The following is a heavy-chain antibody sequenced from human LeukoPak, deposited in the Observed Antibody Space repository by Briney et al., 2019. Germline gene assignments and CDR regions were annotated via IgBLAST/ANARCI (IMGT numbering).Heavy chain of an antibody. CDR2: INHSGST. CDR1: GGSFSGYY. J-gene: IGHJ4*02. V-gene: IGHV4-34*01. CDR3: ARVFKDYYGSGSYYRRLIFFDY. Sequence: SETLSLTCAVYGGSFSGYYWSWIRQPPGKGLEWIGEINHSGSTNYNPSLKSRVTMSVDTSKNQFSLKLSSVTAADTAVYYCARVFKDYYGSGSYYRRLIFFDYWGQGTLVTVSS. D-gene: IGHD3-10*01.